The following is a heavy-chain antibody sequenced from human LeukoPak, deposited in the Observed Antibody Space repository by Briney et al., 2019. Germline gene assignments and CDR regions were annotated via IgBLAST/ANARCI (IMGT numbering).Heavy chain of an antibody. CDR2: IYYSGST. D-gene: IGHD3-22*01. Sequence: PSETLSLTCTVSGGSISSYYWSWIRQPPGKGLEWIGYIYYSGSTNYNPSLKSRVTISVDTSKNQFSLKLSSVTAADTAVYYCASGYYDSSGYTFDYWGQGTLVTVSS. CDR1: GGSISSYY. V-gene: IGHV4-59*01. CDR3: ASGYYDSSGYTFDY. J-gene: IGHJ4*02.